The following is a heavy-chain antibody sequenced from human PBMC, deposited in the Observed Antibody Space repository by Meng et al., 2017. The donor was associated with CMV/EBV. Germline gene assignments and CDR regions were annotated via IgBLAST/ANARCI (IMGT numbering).Heavy chain of an antibody. V-gene: IGHV4-39*06. CDR2: IYYSGST. CDR1: GGSISRSSYY. J-gene: IGHJ4*02. D-gene: IGHD4-23*01. Sequence: RLQLQDAGPGLVKPSEPLSLTCTVSGGSISRSSYYWGWIRQPPGKGLEWIGSIYYSGSTYYNPSLKSRVTISVDTSKNQFSLKLSSVTAADTAVYYCARDPSLRWIDYWGQGTLVTVSS. CDR3: ARDPSLRWIDY.